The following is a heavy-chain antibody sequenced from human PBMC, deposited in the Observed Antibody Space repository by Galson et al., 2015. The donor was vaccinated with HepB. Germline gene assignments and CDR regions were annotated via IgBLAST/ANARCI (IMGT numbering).Heavy chain of an antibody. CDR2: INPSGGST. D-gene: IGHD2-2*02. Sequence: SVKVSCKASGYTFTSYYMHWVRQAPGQGLEWMGIINPSGGSTSYAQKFQGRVTMTRDTSTSTVYMELSSLRSEDTAVYYCARDLSCSSTSCYTAGWFDPWGQGTLVTVSS. CDR3: ARDLSCSSTSCYTAGWFDP. J-gene: IGHJ5*02. V-gene: IGHV1-46*01. CDR1: GYTFTSYY.